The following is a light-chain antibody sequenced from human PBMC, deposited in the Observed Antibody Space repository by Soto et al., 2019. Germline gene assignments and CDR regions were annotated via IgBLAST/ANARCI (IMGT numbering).Light chain of an antibody. V-gene: IGKV3-20*01. CDR3: QQYGSSPGFT. CDR1: QSVSSSY. J-gene: IGKJ3*01. CDR2: GAS. Sequence: EIVLTQSPGTLYLSPGERATLSCRALQSVSSSYLAWYQQNPGQAPRLLIYGASSRATGIPDRFSGSGSGTGFTLTISRLEPEDFAVYYCQQYGSSPGFTFGPGTKVDIK.